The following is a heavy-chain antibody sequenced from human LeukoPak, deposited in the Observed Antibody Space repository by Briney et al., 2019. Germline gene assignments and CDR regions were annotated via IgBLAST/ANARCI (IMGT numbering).Heavy chain of an antibody. V-gene: IGHV4-39*01. CDR1: GGSISSSSYY. J-gene: IGHJ3*02. Sequence: PSETLSLTCTVSGGSISSSSYYWGWIRQPPGKGLEWIGSIYYSGSTYYNPSLKSRVTISVDTSKNQFSLKLSSVTAADTAVYYCATPTYYDFWSGQAGAFDIWGQGTMVTVSS. D-gene: IGHD3-3*01. CDR3: ATPTYYDFWSGQAGAFDI. CDR2: IYYSGST.